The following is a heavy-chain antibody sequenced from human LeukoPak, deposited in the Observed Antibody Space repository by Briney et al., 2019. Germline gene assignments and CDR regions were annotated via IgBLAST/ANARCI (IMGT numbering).Heavy chain of an antibody. Sequence: GGSLRLSCAASGFTFSSYWMHWVRQAPGKGRVWVSRIKSDGSTNYADSVKGRFTISRDNAKDTVSLQMNSLRAEDTGVYFCARAPSEIGGYYPEYFRHWGQGTLVTVSS. J-gene: IGHJ1*01. V-gene: IGHV3-74*01. CDR3: ARAPSEIGGYYPEYFRH. CDR1: GFTFSSYW. CDR2: IKSDGST. D-gene: IGHD3-22*01.